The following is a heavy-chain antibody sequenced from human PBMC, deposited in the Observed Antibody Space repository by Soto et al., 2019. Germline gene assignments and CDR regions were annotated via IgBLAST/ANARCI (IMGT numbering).Heavy chain of an antibody. V-gene: IGHV4-34*01. CDR2: ITHGGST. D-gene: IGHD3-3*01. Sequence: PXETLSLTCGVDGGSFSAYSWTWLRQSPGKGLDWIGEITHGGSTDYNPALKSRLVMSVDTSKNQFSLRVTSVTAADAAVYFCARARFDSWSHIYYGLDVWGQGTTVTVSS. CDR1: GGSFSAYS. J-gene: IGHJ6*02. CDR3: ARARFDSWSHIYYGLDV.